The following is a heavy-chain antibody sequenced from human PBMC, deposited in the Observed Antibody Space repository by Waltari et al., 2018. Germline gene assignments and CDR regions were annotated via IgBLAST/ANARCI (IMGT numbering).Heavy chain of an antibody. Sequence: QVQLVQSGAEVKKPGASVKVSCKASGYTFTSYDINWVRQATGQGLEWMGWMKPNRCNTGYAQKFQGRVTITRNTSISTAYMDLSSLRSEDTAVYYCARAGMVHAPGAFDIWGQGTMVTVSS. J-gene: IGHJ3*02. D-gene: IGHD1-26*01. CDR2: MKPNRCNT. CDR3: ARAGMVHAPGAFDI. V-gene: IGHV1-8*03. CDR1: GYTFTSYD.